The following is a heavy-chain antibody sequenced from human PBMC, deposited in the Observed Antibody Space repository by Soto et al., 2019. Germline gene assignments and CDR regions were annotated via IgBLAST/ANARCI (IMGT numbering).Heavy chain of an antibody. V-gene: IGHV4-4*02. CDR2: IHHNGDT. D-gene: IGHD2-8*01. CDR1: GXSMNTNNW. J-gene: IGHJ4*02. CDR3: ARTRQSCTTSRCHDVYFDF. Sequence: PXXTLSLTCAVFGXSMNTNNWGSWVRQTPVKWLEWIGEIHHNGDTTYTPSLKSRVTMSLDKSKYHFSLSLTSVTAADTAVYYWARTRQSCTTSRCHDVYFDFWGRGTLVTVSS.